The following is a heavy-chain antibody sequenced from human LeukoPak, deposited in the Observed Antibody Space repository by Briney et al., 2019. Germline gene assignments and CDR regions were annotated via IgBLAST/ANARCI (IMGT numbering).Heavy chain of an antibody. CDR1: GGSFSGYY. Sequence: SETLPLTCAVYGGSFSGYYWSWLRQPPGKGREGVGEINHSESTNYNPSLKSRVTISVDTSKNQFSLKLSSVTAADTAVYYCARVWFGETTQYYFDYWGQGTLVTVSS. D-gene: IGHD3-10*01. V-gene: IGHV4-34*01. CDR3: ARVWFGETTQYYFDY. J-gene: IGHJ4*02. CDR2: INHSEST.